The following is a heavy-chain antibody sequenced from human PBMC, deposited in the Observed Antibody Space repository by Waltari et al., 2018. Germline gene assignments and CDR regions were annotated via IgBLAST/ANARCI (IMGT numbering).Heavy chain of an antibody. J-gene: IGHJ4*02. D-gene: IGHD2-2*01. CDR3: AKDRDCSSTSCYGDLGLSFDY. CDR1: GGSISSGSYY. Sequence: VQLQESGPGLVKPSQTLSLTCTVSGGSISSGSYYWSWIRQPAGKGLEWVSGISWNSGSIGYADSVKGRSTISRDNAKNSLYLQMNRLRAEDTALYYCAKDRDCSSTSCYGDLGLSFDYWGQGTLVTVSS. V-gene: IGHV3-9*01. CDR2: ISWNSGSI.